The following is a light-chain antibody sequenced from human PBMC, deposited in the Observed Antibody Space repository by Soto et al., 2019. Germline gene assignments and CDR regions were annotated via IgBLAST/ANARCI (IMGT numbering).Light chain of an antibody. CDR2: TTN. CDR1: NSNIGSDI. J-gene: IGLJ1*01. V-gene: IGLV1-44*01. CDR3: STWDGGLSGPFV. Sequence: QSFLTQQPSASGTPGQRATITCCGSNSNIGSDIVNCYQLLPGAAPEVLINTTNQRPSGVPERFSGSKSGTSASLAISGLQSEHEANSSWSTWDGGLSGPFVFGTGTKVTVL.